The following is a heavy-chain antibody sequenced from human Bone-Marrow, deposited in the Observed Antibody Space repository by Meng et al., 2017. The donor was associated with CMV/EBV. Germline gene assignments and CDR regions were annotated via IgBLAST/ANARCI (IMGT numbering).Heavy chain of an antibody. CDR2: IKEDGSDK. CDR3: ARGGREGTGDF. D-gene: IGHD1/OR15-1a*01. CDR1: GFTFSDYW. J-gene: IGHJ4*02. V-gene: IGHV3-7*01. Sequence: GGSLRLSCAASGFTFSDYWMTWVRQAPGKGLQWVANIKEDGSDKYCVDSLKGRFTISRDNANDSLHLQMNSLTAEDTAVYYCARGGREGTGDFWGQGTLVTVSS.